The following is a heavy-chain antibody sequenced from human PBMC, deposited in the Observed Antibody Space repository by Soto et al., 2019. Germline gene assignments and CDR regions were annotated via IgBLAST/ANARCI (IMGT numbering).Heavy chain of an antibody. D-gene: IGHD6-19*01. CDR3: AKQGIEVAGTDYFDY. Sequence: QVQLVESGGGVVQPGKSLILSCVAEGFIFRSYGVHWVRQAPGKGLEWVAVISHDGSAYYADAVNGRFTISRDNAKKTVFLQMNSLRAEDTAVYYCAKQGIEVAGTDYFDYWGQGALVTVAS. CDR1: GFIFRSYG. CDR2: ISHDGSA. J-gene: IGHJ4*02. V-gene: IGHV3-30*18.